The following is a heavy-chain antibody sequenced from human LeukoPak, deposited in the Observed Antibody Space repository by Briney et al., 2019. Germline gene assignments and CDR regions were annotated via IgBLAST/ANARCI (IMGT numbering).Heavy chain of an antibody. CDR2: INEDGSNK. Sequence: GGSLGLSCTASGFSFSNHYMRCIRQAPGKGLEWVANINEDGSNKWHLGSVKGRFTVSRDNARNSLYLQMNSLRVEDTAVYYCTRVIVAVPGYFDYFDFWGQGVLVTVSS. CDR3: TRVIVAVPGYFDYFDF. D-gene: IGHD6-19*01. J-gene: IGHJ4*02. V-gene: IGHV3-7*01. CDR1: GFSFSNHY.